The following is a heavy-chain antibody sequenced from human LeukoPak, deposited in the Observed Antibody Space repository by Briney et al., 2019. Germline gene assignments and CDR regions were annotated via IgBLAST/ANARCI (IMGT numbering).Heavy chain of an antibody. Sequence: SETLSLTCTVSGASISSYYWSWIRQPPGKGLEWIGYIYYTGRTNYNPSLKSLVTISVDPSKHQFSLKPSSVTAADTAVYYCARDQDGGSYGGCDYWGQGTLVTVSS. D-gene: IGHD1-26*01. CDR1: GASISSYY. CDR3: ARDQDGGSYGGCDY. CDR2: IYYTGRT. J-gene: IGHJ4*02. V-gene: IGHV4-59*01.